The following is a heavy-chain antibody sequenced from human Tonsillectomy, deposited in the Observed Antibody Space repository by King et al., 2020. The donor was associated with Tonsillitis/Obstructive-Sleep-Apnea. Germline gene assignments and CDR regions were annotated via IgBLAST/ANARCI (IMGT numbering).Heavy chain of an antibody. CDR2: INPHSGAT. D-gene: IGHD2/OR15-2a*01. Sequence: QLVQSGAEVKKPGASVKVSCTASGYTFNDYFIHWVRQAPGQGLEWMGWINPHSGATNYAQKFQGRVTMTRDTSTSTAYMELSRLGSDDTAVYYCARVAVPLSKSWFDPWGQGTLVTVSS. CDR1: GYTFNDYF. CDR3: ARVAVPLSKSWFDP. J-gene: IGHJ5*02. V-gene: IGHV1-2*02.